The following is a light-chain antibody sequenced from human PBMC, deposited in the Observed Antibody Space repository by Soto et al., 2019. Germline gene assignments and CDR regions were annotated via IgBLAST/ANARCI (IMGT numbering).Light chain of an antibody. Sequence: DIQMTQSPSTLSASVGDRVTITCRASQSISSWLAWYQQKPGKAPKLLIYKASSLEIGVPLRFSRSGYGTECPLTISSLQRDDFATYYWQQYNSYSTFGQGTKVEIK. V-gene: IGKV1-5*03. J-gene: IGKJ1*01. CDR3: QQYNSYST. CDR1: QSISSW. CDR2: KAS.